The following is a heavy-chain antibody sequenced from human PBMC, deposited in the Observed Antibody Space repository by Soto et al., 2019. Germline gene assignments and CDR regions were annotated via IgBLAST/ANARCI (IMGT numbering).Heavy chain of an antibody. D-gene: IGHD4-17*01. CDR3: ATMGGYGDPRGAFDI. J-gene: IGHJ3*02. Sequence: QVQLVQSGAEVKKPGASVKVSCKVSGYTLTELSMHWVRQAPGKGLEWMGGFDPEDGETIYAQKFQGRGTMTEDTSADTAYMELSSLRSEDTAVYYCATMGGYGDPRGAFDIWGQGTMVTVSS. CDR2: FDPEDGET. CDR1: GYTLTELS. V-gene: IGHV1-24*01.